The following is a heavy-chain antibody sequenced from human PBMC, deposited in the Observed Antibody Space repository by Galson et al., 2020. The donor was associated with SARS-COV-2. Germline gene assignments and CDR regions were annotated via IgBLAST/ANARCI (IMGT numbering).Heavy chain of an antibody. CDR1: GDSVSSNSDA. CDR2: TYNRSKWNN. V-gene: IGHV6-1*01. Sequence: SQTLSLTCAISGDSVSSNSDAWTWIRQSPSRGLEWLGRTYNRSKWNNDYAVSVKSRISVNPDTSKNQFSLQLSSVTPEDTAVYYCTRGIKIPSGGAFVDYWGQGNRVIV. D-gene: IGHD2-2*02. CDR3: TRGIKIPSGGAFVDY. J-gene: IGHJ4*02.